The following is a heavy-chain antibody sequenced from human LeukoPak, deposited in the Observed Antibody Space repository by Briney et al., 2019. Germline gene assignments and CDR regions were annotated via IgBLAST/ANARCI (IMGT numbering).Heavy chain of an antibody. CDR2: ISGSGGST. D-gene: IGHD2-2*01. J-gene: IGHJ3*02. V-gene: IGHV3-23*01. CDR1: GFTFSSYA. Sequence: GGSLRLSCAASGFTFSSYAMSWARQAPGKGLEWVSAISGSGGSTYYADSVKGRFTISRDNSKNTLYLQMNSLRAEDTAVYYCAKDRAKDIVVVPAATSAFDIWGQGTMVTVSS. CDR3: AKDRAKDIVVVPAATSAFDI.